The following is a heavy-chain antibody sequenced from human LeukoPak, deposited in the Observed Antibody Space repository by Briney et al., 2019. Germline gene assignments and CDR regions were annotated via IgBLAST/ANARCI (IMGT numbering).Heavy chain of an antibody. CDR1: GGTFSSYA. CDR2: IIPIFGTA. Sequence: SVKVSCKASGGTFSSYAISWVRQAPGQGLEWMGGIIPIFGTANYAQKFQGRVMITADESTSTAYMELSSLRSEDTAVYYCASTKYSYGYPHDYFDYWGQGTLVTVSS. CDR3: ASTKYSYGYPHDYFDY. D-gene: IGHD5-18*01. J-gene: IGHJ4*02. V-gene: IGHV1-69*13.